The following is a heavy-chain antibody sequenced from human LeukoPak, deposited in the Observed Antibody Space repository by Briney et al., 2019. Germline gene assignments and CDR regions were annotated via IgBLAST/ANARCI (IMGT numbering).Heavy chain of an antibody. J-gene: IGHJ4*02. Sequence: GGSLRLSCAASGFTFNTFAMLWVRQTPGKGLEWVSAIGDSRGSGDNTFYADSVKGRFTISRDNSKSILYLQMNNLRAEDTAVYYCAKGSFIAARRGGLGYWGQGTLVTVSS. CDR2: IGDSRGSGDNT. V-gene: IGHV3-23*01. D-gene: IGHD6-6*01. CDR3: AKGSFIAARRGGLGY. CDR1: GFTFNTFA.